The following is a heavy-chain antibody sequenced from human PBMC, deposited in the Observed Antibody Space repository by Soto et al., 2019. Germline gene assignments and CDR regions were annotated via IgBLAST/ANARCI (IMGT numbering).Heavy chain of an antibody. CDR3: ARGYGDYDH. J-gene: IGHJ5*02. CDR1: GFTLSSYA. V-gene: IGHV3-30-3*01. Sequence: LRLSCAASGFTLSSYAMHWVRQAPGKGLEWVAVISYDGSNKYYADSVKGRFTISRDNSKNTLYLQMNSLRAEDTAVYYCARGYGDYDHWGQGTLVTVSS. D-gene: IGHD4-17*01. CDR2: ISYDGSNK.